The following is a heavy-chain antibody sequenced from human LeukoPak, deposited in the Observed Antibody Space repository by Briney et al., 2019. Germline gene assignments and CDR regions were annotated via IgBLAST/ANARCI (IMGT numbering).Heavy chain of an antibody. Sequence: SETLSLTCTVSGGSISSGGYYWSWIRQPPGKGLEWIGYIYHSGSTYYNPSLKSRVTISVDRSKNQFSLKLSSVTAADTAVYYCARVGYGYSSSWYGYYYGMDVWGQGTTVTVSS. CDR2: IYHSGST. D-gene: IGHD6-13*01. J-gene: IGHJ6*02. V-gene: IGHV4-30-2*01. CDR1: GGSISSGGYY. CDR3: ARVGYGYSSSWYGYYYGMDV.